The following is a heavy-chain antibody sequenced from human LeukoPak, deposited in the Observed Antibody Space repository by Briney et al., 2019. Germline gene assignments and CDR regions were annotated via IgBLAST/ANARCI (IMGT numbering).Heavy chain of an antibody. D-gene: IGHD6-13*01. V-gene: IGHV3-23*01. CDR2: ISGSGGST. CDR1: GFTFSSYA. Sequence: GGSLRLSCAASGFTFSSYAMSWARQAPGKGLEWVSAISGSGGSTYYADSVKGRFTISRDNSKNTLYLQMNSLRAEDTAVYYCAKDTEAGIISGFDYWGQGTLVTVSS. J-gene: IGHJ4*02. CDR3: AKDTEAGIISGFDY.